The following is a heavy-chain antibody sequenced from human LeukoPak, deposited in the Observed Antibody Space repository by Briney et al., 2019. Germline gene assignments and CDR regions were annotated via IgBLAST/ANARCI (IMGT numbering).Heavy chain of an antibody. Sequence: ASVNVSYKASGYTFTVYYMHWVRQAPGQGGEGMGWINPNSGGTNYAQKFQGRVTMTRDTSISTAYMELSRLRSDDTAVYYCARAGDGYNIGLGYWGQGTLVTVSS. CDR3: ARAGDGYNIGLGY. D-gene: IGHD5-24*01. CDR2: INPNSGGT. J-gene: IGHJ4*02. V-gene: IGHV1-2*02. CDR1: GYTFTVYY.